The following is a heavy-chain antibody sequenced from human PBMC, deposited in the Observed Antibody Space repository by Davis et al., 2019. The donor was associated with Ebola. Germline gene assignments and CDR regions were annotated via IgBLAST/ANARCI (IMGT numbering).Heavy chain of an antibody. D-gene: IGHD1-14*01. CDR3: ARQNNRLDY. CDR2: IYYSGST. CDR1: GGSISSYY. J-gene: IGHJ4*02. Sequence: MPSETLSLTCTVSGGSISSYYWSWIRQPPGKGLEWIGYIYYSGSTNYNPSLKSRVTISVDTSKNQFSLKLSSVTAADTAVYYCARQNNRLDYWGQGTLVTVSS. V-gene: IGHV4-59*08.